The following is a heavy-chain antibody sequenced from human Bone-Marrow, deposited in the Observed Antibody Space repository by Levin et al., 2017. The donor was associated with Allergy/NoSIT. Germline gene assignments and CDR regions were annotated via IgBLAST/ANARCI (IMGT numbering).Heavy chain of an antibody. CDR2: IKHDGSEK. CDR3: ARDHDWASDF. CDR1: GFTFSSHW. V-gene: IGHV3-7*04. D-gene: IGHD3-9*01. J-gene: IGHJ4*02. Sequence: PGGSLRLSCAASGFTFSSHWMVWVRQAPGKGLEWVANIKHDGSEKYYGDSVKGRFTISRDNAKNSLWLQMNSLRVEDTAVYFCARDHDWASDFWGQGTLVTVSS.